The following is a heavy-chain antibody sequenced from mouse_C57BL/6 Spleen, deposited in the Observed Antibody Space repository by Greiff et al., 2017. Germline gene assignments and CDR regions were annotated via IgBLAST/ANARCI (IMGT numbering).Heavy chain of an antibody. CDR1: GFTFNTFA. Sequence: GGGLVQPKGSLKLSCAASGFTFNTFAMLWVRQAPGKGWEWVARIRSKSSNNATYYADSVKDSFTISRDDSQSMLYLQMNTLKTEDTAMYYCVRDYYGSSYWYFDVWGTGTTVTVSS. V-gene: IGHV10-3*01. D-gene: IGHD1-1*01. CDR2: IRSKSSNNAT. CDR3: VRDYYGSSYWYFDV. J-gene: IGHJ1*03.